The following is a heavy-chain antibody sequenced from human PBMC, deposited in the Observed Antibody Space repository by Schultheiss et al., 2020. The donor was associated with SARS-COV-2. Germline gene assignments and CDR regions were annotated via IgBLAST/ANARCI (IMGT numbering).Heavy chain of an antibody. CDR3: ALGPESGLAS. Sequence: GGSLRLSCAASGFTFSSYAMSWVRQAPGKGLEWVAVNSYDGGNKYYADSVKGRFTISRDNSKNTLYLQMNSLRAEDTAVYYCALGPESGLASWGQGTLVTVAS. V-gene: IGHV3-30-3*01. CDR1: GFTFSSYA. CDR2: NSYDGGNK. D-gene: IGHD3-16*01. J-gene: IGHJ4*02.